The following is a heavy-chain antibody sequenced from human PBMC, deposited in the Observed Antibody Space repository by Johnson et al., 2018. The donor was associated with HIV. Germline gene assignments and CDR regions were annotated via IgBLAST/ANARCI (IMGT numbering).Heavy chain of an antibody. CDR3: ARVVVVIAIGGTDAFDI. CDR1: GFTFSSYA. CDR2: ISYDGTNK. Sequence: QAQLVESGGGVVQPGRSLRLSCAASGFTFSSYAMHWVRQAPGKGLEWVAVISYDGTNKYYADPVKGRFTISRDTSKNTLYLQMDSLRAEDTALYYCARVVVVIAIGGTDAFDIWGQGTMVTVSS. J-gene: IGHJ3*02. D-gene: IGHD2-21*01. V-gene: IGHV3-30*04.